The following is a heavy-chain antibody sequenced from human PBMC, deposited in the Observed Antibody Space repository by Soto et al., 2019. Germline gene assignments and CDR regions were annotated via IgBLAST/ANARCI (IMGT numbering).Heavy chain of an antibody. J-gene: IGHJ6*02. CDR3: ARDRPTSSIRARDYYYAMDV. Sequence: QVQLVQSGAEVKKPGASVKVSCKASGYSFITYGISWVRQAPGQGLEWRGRISTYNGNTKYAQKLQGRVTMTTNTSTTTGYMELRRLRSDDTAVYYCARDRPTSSIRARDYYYAMDVWGQGTTVTGSS. CDR2: ISTYNGNT. V-gene: IGHV1-18*01. CDR1: GYSFITYG. D-gene: IGHD6-6*01.